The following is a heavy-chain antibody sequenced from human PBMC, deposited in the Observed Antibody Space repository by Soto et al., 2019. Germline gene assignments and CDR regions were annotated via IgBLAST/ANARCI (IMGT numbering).Heavy chain of an antibody. CDR1: GFTFNNYA. CDR2: ISGSGAST. V-gene: IGHV3-23*01. D-gene: IGHD6-13*01. CDR3: AKTYQYSSSWYEF. Sequence: PGGSLRLSCAASGFTFNNYAMSWVRQAPGKGLEWVSGISGSGASTYYADSVKGRFTISRDNSKNTLYVQMNSLRAEDTAVYYGAKTYQYSSSWYEFWGQGTLVTVSS. J-gene: IGHJ5*01.